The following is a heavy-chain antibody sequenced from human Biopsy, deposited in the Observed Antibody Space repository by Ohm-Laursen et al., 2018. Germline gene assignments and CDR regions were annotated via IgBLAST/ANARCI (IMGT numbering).Heavy chain of an antibody. J-gene: IGHJ1*01. Sequence: SDTLSLTCTVSGGPFTGHYWTWIRQPPGQGLEWIGHISHTGYTSYKSSLKSRVTISLNTSRKHFSLRLTSLAAADTAVYYWARGSNEYGGLYFPHWGQGTLVTVSS. D-gene: IGHD4-23*01. CDR3: ARGSNEYGGLYFPH. CDR1: GGPFTGHY. CDR2: ISHTGYT. V-gene: IGHV4-59*11.